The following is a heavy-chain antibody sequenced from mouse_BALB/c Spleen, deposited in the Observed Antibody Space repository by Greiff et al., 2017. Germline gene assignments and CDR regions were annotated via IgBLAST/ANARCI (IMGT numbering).Heavy chain of an antibody. J-gene: IGHJ3*01. CDR1: GFTFTDYY. V-gene: IGHV7-3*02. Sequence: EVKVEESGGGLVQPGGSLRLSCATSGFTFTDYYMSWVRQPPGKALEWLGFIRNKANGYTTEYSASVKGRFTISRDNSQSILYLQMNTLRAEDSATYYCARDREIHYYGYEGFAYWGQGTLVTVSA. CDR3: ARDREIHYYGYEGFAY. D-gene: IGHD1-2*01. CDR2: IRNKANGYTT.